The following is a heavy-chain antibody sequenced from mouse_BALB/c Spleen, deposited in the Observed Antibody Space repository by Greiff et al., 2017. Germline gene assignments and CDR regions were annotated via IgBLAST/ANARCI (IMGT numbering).Heavy chain of an antibody. V-gene: IGHV1-15*01. CDR3: TRWSTMITTVFAY. CDR2: IDPETGGT. CDR1: GYTFTDYE. D-gene: IGHD2-4*01. Sequence: VQLQQSGAELVRPGASVTLSCKASGYTFTDYEMHWVKQTPVHGLEWIGAIDPETGGTAYNQKFKGKATLTADKSSSTAYMELRSLTSEDSAVYYCTRWSTMITTVFAYWGQGTLVTVSA. J-gene: IGHJ3*01.